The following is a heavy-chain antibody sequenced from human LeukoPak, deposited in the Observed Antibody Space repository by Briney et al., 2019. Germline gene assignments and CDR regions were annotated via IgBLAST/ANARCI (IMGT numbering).Heavy chain of an antibody. Sequence: GGSLRFSCAASGFTFSDYWMHWVRQAPGKGLVWVSRIKSDGSSTSYADSVKGRFTITRDSAKNTLYLQMNSLRAEDTAVYYCARGTGNYYGYWGQGTPVTVSS. CDR1: GFTFSDYW. J-gene: IGHJ4*02. D-gene: IGHD3/OR15-3a*01. V-gene: IGHV3-74*01. CDR3: ARGTGNYYGY. CDR2: IKSDGSST.